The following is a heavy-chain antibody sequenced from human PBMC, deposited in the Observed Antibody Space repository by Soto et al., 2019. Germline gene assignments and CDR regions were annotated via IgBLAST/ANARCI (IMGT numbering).Heavy chain of an antibody. J-gene: IGHJ4*02. CDR3: ARTSMTRIDY. CDR1: GGFNNYA. Sequence: SVKVSCKASGGFNNYAVSWVRQAPGQGLEWMGVTIPELGTSNYAQRLQGRVTITVDKATNTAYLNLTTLTSEDTAIYYCARTSMTRIDYWGQGTLVNVSS. V-gene: IGHV1-69*10. D-gene: IGHD4-17*01. CDR2: TIPELGTS.